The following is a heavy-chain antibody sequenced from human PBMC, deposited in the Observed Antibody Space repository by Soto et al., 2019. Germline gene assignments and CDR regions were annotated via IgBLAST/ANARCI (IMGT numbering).Heavy chain of an antibody. D-gene: IGHD6-19*01. J-gene: IGHJ4*01. CDR2: INYTGTT. V-gene: IGHV4-34*01. Sequence: PSETLSLTCAVNGGSFSGYSWTWIRQAPGKGLDWIGEINYTGTTNYSPSLKSRVTLSVDTSKNQFSLELRSVSAADTAAYYCAREGGSGWYYYDYRGHGTLVTVSS. CDR1: GGSFSGYS. CDR3: AREGGSGWYYYDY.